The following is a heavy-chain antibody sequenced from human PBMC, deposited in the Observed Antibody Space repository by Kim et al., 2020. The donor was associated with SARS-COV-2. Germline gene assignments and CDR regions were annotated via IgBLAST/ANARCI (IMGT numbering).Heavy chain of an antibody. J-gene: IGHJ4*02. Sequence: GSNKYYEDSVKGRFTISRDNSKNMLFLQMNSLRAEDTAVYYCANFESWGQGTLVTVSS. CDR2: GSNK. CDR3: ANFES. V-gene: IGHV3-33*06.